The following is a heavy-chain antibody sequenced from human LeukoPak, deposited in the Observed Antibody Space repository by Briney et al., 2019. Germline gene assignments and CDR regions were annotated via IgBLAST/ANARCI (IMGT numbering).Heavy chain of an antibody. CDR1: GFTFSSYW. D-gene: IGHD3-22*01. J-gene: IGHJ4*02. CDR2: IKQDGSEK. Sequence: PGGSLRLSCAASGFTFSSYWMSWVRQAPGKGLEWVANIKQDGSEKYYVDSVKGRFTISRDNAKNSLYLQMNSLRSEDTAVYYCARGDAGYYDSSGYDYWGQGTLVTVSS. CDR3: ARGDAGYYDSSGYDY. V-gene: IGHV3-7*04.